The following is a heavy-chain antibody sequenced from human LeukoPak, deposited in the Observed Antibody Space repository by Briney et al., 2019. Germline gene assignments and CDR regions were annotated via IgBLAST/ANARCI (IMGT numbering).Heavy chain of an antibody. CDR3: ATDGDKVLLWFGEPPRITYYYYYMDV. V-gene: IGHV3-23*01. CDR2: ISGSGGST. J-gene: IGHJ6*03. Sequence: PGGSLRLSCAASGFTFSSYAMSWVRQAPGKGLEWVSAISGSGGSTYYADSVKGRFTISRDNSKNTLYLQMNSLRAEDTAVYYCATDGDKVLLWFGEPPRITYYYYYMDVWGKGTTVTISS. D-gene: IGHD3-10*01. CDR1: GFTFSSYA.